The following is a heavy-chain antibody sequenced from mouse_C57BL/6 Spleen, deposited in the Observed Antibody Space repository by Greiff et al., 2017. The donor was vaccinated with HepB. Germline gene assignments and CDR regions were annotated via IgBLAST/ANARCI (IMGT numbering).Heavy chain of an antibody. Sequence: QVTLKESGPGILQPSQTLSLTCSFSGFSLSTFGMGVGWIRQPSGKGLEWLAHIWWDDDKYYNPALKSWLTISKDTSKNQVFLKIANVDTADTATYYCARIAQAYYGSSYWYFDVWGTGTTVTVSS. CDR1: GFSLSTFGMG. V-gene: IGHV8-8*01. CDR2: IWWDDDK. D-gene: IGHD1-1*01. J-gene: IGHJ1*03. CDR3: ARIAQAYYGSSYWYFDV.